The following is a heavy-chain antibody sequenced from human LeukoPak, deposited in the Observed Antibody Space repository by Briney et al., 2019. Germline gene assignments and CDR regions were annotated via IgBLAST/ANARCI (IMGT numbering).Heavy chain of an antibody. Sequence: GGSLRLSCAASGFNFSATYMTWIRQAPGKGLEWVSCISNRGIIINYADSVKGRFTISRDTSKNTLYLQETSLRTEDTAVYYCAKYGDSLSPYYFDYWGQGTLVTVSS. J-gene: IGHJ4*02. V-gene: IGHV3-11*04. D-gene: IGHD7-27*01. CDR1: GFNFSATY. CDR3: AKYGDSLSPYYFDY. CDR2: ISNRGIII.